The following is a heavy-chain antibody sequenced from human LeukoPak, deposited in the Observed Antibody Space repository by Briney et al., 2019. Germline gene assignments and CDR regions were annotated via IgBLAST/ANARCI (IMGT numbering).Heavy chain of an antibody. CDR3: ARGPSIIAASN. J-gene: IGHJ4*02. V-gene: IGHV1-2*02. Sequence: GASVKVSCKVSGYTFTGCQLHWVRQAPGQGLEWMGWINPNSGSTNYAQNFQGRVTMTRDTSITTAYMELSRLRFDDTAVYYCARGPSIIAASNWGQGTLVTVSS. CDR1: GYTFTGCQ. CDR2: INPNSGST. D-gene: IGHD2-15*01.